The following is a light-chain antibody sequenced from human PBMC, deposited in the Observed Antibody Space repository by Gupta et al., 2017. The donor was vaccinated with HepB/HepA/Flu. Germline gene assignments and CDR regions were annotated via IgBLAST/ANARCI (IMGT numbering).Light chain of an antibody. CDR1: NIGSKS. V-gene: IGLV3-21*04. Sequence: SYVLTQPTSVSVAPGKTSRITCGVHNIGSKSVHWYQQKPGQAPVLVIYYESDRRAGRPARFSRSIAGNTATRTISSVEAGDEADYSCTVWDSNRAHLVVGGRTKVTVL. CDR2: YES. CDR3: TVWDSNRAHLV. J-gene: IGLJ3*02.